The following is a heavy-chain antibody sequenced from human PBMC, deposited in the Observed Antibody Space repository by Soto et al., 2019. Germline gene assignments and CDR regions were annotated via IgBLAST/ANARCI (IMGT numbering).Heavy chain of an antibody. V-gene: IGHV3-23*01. CDR3: AKEGIRLLEWLFRPYYFDY. J-gene: IGHJ4*02. CDR2: ISGSGGST. CDR1: GFTFSSYA. Sequence: EVQLLESGGGLVQPGGSLRLSCAASGFTFSSYAMSWVRQAPGKGLEWVSAISGSGGSTYYADSVKGRFTISRDNSKNPLYLQMNSLRAEDTAVYYCAKEGIRLLEWLFRPYYFDYWGQGTLVTVSS. D-gene: IGHD3-3*01.